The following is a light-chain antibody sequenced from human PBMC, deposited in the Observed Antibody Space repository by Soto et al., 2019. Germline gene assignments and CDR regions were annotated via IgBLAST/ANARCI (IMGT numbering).Light chain of an antibody. CDR2: GAS. CDR3: QQYGSSPWT. V-gene: IGKV3-20*01. Sequence: DIVVTQSTGTLSLSPGERTTLSCRASQSVSSSYLAWYQQKPGQAPRLLIYGASSRATGIPDRFSGSGSGTDFTLTISRLEPEDFAVYYCQQYGSSPWTFGQGTKV. CDR1: QSVSSSY. J-gene: IGKJ1*01.